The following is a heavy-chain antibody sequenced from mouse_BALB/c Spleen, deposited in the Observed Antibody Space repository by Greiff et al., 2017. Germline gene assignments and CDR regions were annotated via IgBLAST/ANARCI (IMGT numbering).Heavy chain of an antibody. J-gene: IGHJ4*01. CDR1: GFAFSSYD. V-gene: IGHV5-12-1*01. CDR3: ARHESTMITRGGYYAMDY. CDR2: ISSGGGST. D-gene: IGHD2-4*01. Sequence: EVQLVESGGGLVKPGGSLKLSCAASGFAFSSYDMSWVRQTPEKRLEWVAYISSGGGSTYYPDTVKGRFTISRDNAKNTLYLQMSSLKSEDTAMYYCARHESTMITRGGYYAMDYWGQGTSVTVSS.